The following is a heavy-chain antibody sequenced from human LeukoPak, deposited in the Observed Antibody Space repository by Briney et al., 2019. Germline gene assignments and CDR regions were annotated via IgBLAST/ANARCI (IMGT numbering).Heavy chain of an antibody. Sequence: SETLSLTCTVSGGSFSTYYWSWIRQPPGKGLEWIGYIYHGSATYNPSLESRVTLSMDTSKNQYSLKMTSVTAADTAVYYCAREGGRQWLVSGALDSWGQGTLVTVSS. D-gene: IGHD6-19*01. J-gene: IGHJ5*01. V-gene: IGHV4-59*01. CDR2: IYHGSA. CDR1: GGSFSTYY. CDR3: AREGGRQWLVSGALDS.